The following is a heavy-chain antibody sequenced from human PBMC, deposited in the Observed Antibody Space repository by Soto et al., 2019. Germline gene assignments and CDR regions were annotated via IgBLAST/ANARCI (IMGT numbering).Heavy chain of an antibody. CDR2: IIPISETT. J-gene: IGHJ6*02. CDR3: ARAHRLNVLRYFDWSLYGMDV. Sequence: SVKVSCKASGGTFSSYAISWVRQAPGQGLEWMGGIIPISETTNYAQKFQGRVTITADESKSTAYMELSSLRSEDTAVYYCARAHRLNVLRYFDWSLYGMDVWGQGTTVTVSS. V-gene: IGHV1-69*13. CDR1: GGTFSSYA. D-gene: IGHD3-9*01.